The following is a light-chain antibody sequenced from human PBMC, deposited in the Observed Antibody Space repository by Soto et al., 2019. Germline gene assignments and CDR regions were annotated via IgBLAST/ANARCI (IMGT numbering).Light chain of an antibody. V-gene: IGKV3-15*01. CDR2: GTS. CDR1: QSVSSN. Sequence: MTQSPSILSASVGDRVTITCRASQSVSSNLAWYQQKPGQAPRLLIYGTSTRATGIPARFSGSGSGTEFTLTISSLQSEDFAVYYCHQYNNWHPFTFGPGTKVDIK. CDR3: HQYNNWHPFT. J-gene: IGKJ3*01.